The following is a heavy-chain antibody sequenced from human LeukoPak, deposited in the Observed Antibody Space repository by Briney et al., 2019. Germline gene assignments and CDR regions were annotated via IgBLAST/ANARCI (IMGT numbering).Heavy chain of an antibody. Sequence: PGGSLRLSCAASGFSLSTYSMNWVRQAPGKGLEWVSFISSSSSYIYYADSVKGRFTISRDNAKNSLYLQMNSLRAEDTAVYYCARGLDDFWSGLSHYWGQGTLVTVSS. D-gene: IGHD3-3*01. CDR1: GFSLSTYS. CDR2: ISSSSSYI. V-gene: IGHV3-21*01. J-gene: IGHJ4*02. CDR3: ARGLDDFWSGLSHY.